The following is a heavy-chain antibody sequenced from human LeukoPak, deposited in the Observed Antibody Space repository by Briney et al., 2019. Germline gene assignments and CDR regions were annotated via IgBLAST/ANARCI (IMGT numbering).Heavy chain of an antibody. D-gene: IGHD2-2*01. CDR2: IKQDGSQK. CDR3: ARGCSSTSCYAFDY. J-gene: IGHJ4*02. CDR1: GFTFSTYW. V-gene: IGHV3-7*01. Sequence: GGSLRLSCAASGFTFSTYWMSWVRQAPGKGLEWVAHIKQDGSQKNYVDSVQGRFTISRDNAKNSLYLQMNSLRAEDTAVYYCARGCSSTSCYAFDYWGQGTLVTVSS.